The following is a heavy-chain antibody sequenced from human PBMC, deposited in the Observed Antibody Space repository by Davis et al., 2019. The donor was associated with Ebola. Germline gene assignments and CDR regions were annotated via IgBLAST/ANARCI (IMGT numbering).Heavy chain of an antibody. V-gene: IGHV3-48*02. D-gene: IGHD5-18*01. Sequence: GGSLRLSCAASGFTFSSYGMNWVRQAPEKGLEWLSYISRSSSTIYYADSVKGRFTISRDNAKNSLYLQMNSLGDEDPAVYFCARGHSYGSMVYGLDVWGQGTTVTVSS. J-gene: IGHJ6*02. CDR1: GFTFSSYG. CDR2: ISRSSSTI. CDR3: ARGHSYGSMVYGLDV.